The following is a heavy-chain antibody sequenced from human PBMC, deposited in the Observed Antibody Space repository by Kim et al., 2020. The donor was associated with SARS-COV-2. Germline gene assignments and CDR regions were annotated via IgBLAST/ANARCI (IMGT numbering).Heavy chain of an antibody. CDR2: IYYSGST. CDR1: GGSISSSSYY. V-gene: IGHV4-39*01. J-gene: IGHJ6*02. CDR3: ASHGSGWYGRPGGGGMDG. Sequence: SETLSLTCTVSGGSISSSSYYWGWIRQPPGKGLEWIGSIYYSGSTYYNPSLKSRVTISVDTSKNQFSLKLSSVTAADTAVYYCASHGSGWYGRPGGGGMDGRGQGTTVTVSS. D-gene: IGHD6-19*01.